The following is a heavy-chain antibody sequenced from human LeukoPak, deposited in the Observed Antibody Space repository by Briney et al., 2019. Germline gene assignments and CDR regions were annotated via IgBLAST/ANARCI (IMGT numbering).Heavy chain of an antibody. CDR2: ISSSSSTI. D-gene: IGHD2-15*01. Sequence: GGSLRLSWAASGFTFCSYSMNWVRQAPGKGLEWVSYISSSSSTIYYADSVKGRFTVSRDNAKNSLYLKINSLRAGDTAVYYCARVGAARYYYYYMDVWGKGTTVTVSS. CDR1: GFTFCSYS. J-gene: IGHJ6*03. CDR3: ARVGAARYYYYYMDV. V-gene: IGHV3-48*04.